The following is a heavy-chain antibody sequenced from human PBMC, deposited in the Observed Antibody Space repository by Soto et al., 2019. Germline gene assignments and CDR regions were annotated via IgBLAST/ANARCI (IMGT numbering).Heavy chain of an antibody. D-gene: IGHD1-26*01. J-gene: IGHJ4*02. V-gene: IGHV4-61*05. CDR2: IYYSGNT. CDR1: GGSIGSTTYY. CDR3: ARRGPGWDNIDF. Sequence: SETLSLTCTVSGGSIGSTTYYWGWMRQPPGKGLEWIGYIYYSGNTNYNPSLKSRVTISVDTSKSQFFLKLSSVTAADTAVYYCARRGPGWDNIDFWGQGTLVTVSS.